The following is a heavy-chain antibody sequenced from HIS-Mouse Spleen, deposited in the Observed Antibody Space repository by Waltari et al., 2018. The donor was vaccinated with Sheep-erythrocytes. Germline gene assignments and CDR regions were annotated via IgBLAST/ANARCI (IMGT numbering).Heavy chain of an antibody. V-gene: IGHV4-31*03. J-gene: IGHJ3*02. CDR3: ARETGIAASKRAFDI. CDR2: IYYSGST. Sequence: QVQLQESGPGLVKPSQTLSLTCTVSGASISCAGYDWSWIRQHPGKGLEWIGYIYYSGSTYYNPSLKSRVTISVDTSKNQFSLKLSSVTAADTAVYYCARETGIAASKRAFDIWGQGTMVTVSS. CDR1: GASISCAGYD. D-gene: IGHD6-13*01.